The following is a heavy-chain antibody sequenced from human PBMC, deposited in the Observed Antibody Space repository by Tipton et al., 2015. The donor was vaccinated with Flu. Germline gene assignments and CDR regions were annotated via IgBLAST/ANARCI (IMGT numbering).Heavy chain of an antibody. J-gene: IGHJ6*02. D-gene: IGHD3-3*01. CDR3: ARRLWSGDF. V-gene: IGHV3-7*01. CDR1: GFTFSDFW. CDR2: IKYDGSEK. Sequence: SLRLSCAASGFTFSDFWMTWVRQAPGKGLEWVASIKYDGSEKYYVDSVKGRFTISRDNPKNSLYLQMNSLRAEDTAMYYCARRLWSGDFWGQGTTVTVSS.